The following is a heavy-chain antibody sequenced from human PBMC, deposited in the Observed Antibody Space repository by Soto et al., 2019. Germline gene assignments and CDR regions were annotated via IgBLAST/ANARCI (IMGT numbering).Heavy chain of an antibody. D-gene: IGHD1-20*01. CDR2: INHSGST. V-gene: IGHV4-34*01. CDR3: ARGLTLITGTPTYRY. CDR1: GGSFSGYY. Sequence: SETLSLTCAVYGGSFSGYYWSWIRQPPGKGLEWIGEINHSGSTNYNPSLKSRVTISVDTSKNQFSLKLSSVTAADTAVYYCARGLTLITGTPTYRYWGQGTLVTVSS. J-gene: IGHJ4*02.